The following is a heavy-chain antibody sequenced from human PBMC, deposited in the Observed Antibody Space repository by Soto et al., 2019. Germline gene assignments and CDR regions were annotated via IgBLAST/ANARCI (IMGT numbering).Heavy chain of an antibody. J-gene: IGHJ5*02. CDR1: SGSISSTIYS. CDR3: ARQCRGVTCRWCAP. D-gene: IGHD2-15*01. CDR2: IFYSGST. Sequence: QLQLQESGPGLVKPSETLSLTCTVSSGSISSTIYSWDWIRQPPGKGLEWIGSIFYSGSTYYNPSLRRRVTRSVDTFKNQFSRTLPSVPGADTSVYYCARQCRGVTCRWCAPWGPGTLVTVS. V-gene: IGHV4-39*01.